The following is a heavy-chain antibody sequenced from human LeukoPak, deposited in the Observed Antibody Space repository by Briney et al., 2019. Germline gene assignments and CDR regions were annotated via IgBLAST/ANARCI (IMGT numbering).Heavy chain of an antibody. CDR1: GFIFSTYE. CDR3: TRDLMGATSDAFDI. V-gene: IGHV3-48*03. J-gene: IGHJ3*02. D-gene: IGHD1-26*01. CDR2: ISSSGSTT. Sequence: GGSLRLSCVVTGFIFSTYEVNWVRQAPGKGLEWVAYISSSGSTTSYAGSVAGRFLISRDNTKNSLYLQMSSLRAEDTALYYCTRDLMGATSDAFDIWGQGTLVTVSS.